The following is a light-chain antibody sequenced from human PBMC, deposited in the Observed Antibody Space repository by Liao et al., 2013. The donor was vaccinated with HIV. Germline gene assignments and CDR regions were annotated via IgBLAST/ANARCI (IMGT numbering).Light chain of an antibody. J-gene: IGLJ1*01. CDR1: TLGDKS. CDR2: YDS. CDR3: QVWHSGSDHYV. Sequence: SYELTQPPSVSVSPGQTASITCSGDTLGDKSPSWYQQKPGQAPVLVIYYDSDRPSGIPERFSGSNSGNTATLTISSVAAGDEADYYCQVWHSGSDHYVFGTGTKVTVL. V-gene: IGLV3-21*04.